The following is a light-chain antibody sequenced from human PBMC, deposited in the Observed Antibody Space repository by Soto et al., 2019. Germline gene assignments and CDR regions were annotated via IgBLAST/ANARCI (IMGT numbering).Light chain of an antibody. CDR3: QKYNSAPQT. Sequence: DFQMTHSPSSLSASVVDRVTITCRASQAISNYLAWYQQKPGKVPKLLIYAASTLQSGVPSRFSGSGSGTDFTLTISSLQPEDVATYYCQKYNSAPQTFGQGTKVDIK. CDR2: AAS. J-gene: IGKJ1*01. CDR1: QAISNY. V-gene: IGKV1-27*01.